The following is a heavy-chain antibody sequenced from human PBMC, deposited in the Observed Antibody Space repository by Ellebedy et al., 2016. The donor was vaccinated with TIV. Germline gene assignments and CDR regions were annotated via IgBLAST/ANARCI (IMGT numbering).Heavy chain of an antibody. J-gene: IGHJ4*02. D-gene: IGHD6-19*01. Sequence: SQTLSLTCSISGDSVSSNSPTWNWIRQSTSRGLEWLGRTYYRSKWYYEYAVSVYSRITINPDTSKNQFSLQLNSVTPEDTAVYYCARYNSGWKIFDYWGQGTLVTVSS. V-gene: IGHV6-1*01. CDR3: ARYNSGWKIFDY. CDR2: TYYRSKWYY. CDR1: GDSVSSNSPT.